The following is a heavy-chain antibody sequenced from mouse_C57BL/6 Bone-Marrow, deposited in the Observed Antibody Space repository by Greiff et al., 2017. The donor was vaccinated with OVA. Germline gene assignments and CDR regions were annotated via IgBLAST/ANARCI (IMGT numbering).Heavy chain of an antibody. Sequence: EVKLQESGPGMVKPSQSLSLTCTVTGYSITSGYDWHWIRHFPGNKLEWMGYISYSGSTNYNPSLKSRISITHDTSKNHFFLKLNSVTTEDTATYYCARERDYDGEAWFAYWGQGTLVTVSA. CDR2: ISYSGST. CDR3: ARERDYDGEAWFAY. V-gene: IGHV3-1*01. CDR1: GYSITSGYD. J-gene: IGHJ3*01. D-gene: IGHD2-4*01.